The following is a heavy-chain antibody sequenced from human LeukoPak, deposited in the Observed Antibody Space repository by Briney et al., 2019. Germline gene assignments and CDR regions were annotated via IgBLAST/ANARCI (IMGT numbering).Heavy chain of an antibody. J-gene: IGHJ6*03. D-gene: IGHD1-26*01. Sequence: ASVKVSCKASGYTFTSYDINWVRQATGQGLEWMGWMNPNSGNTGYAQKFQGRVTITRNTSISTVYMELSSLRSEDTAVYYCARGVGATISYYHYYIDVWGKGTTVTVSS. CDR2: MNPNSGNT. CDR1: GYTFTSYD. CDR3: ARGVGATISYYHYYIDV. V-gene: IGHV1-8*01.